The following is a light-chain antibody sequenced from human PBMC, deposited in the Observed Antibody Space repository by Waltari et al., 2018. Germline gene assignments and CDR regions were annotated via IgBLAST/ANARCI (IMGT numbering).Light chain of an antibody. Sequence: QSVLTQPPSVSGAPGQRVTVSCPGSTSNTGAGDAFQWYQQFPGRAPKLVIYANTYRPSGVPDRFSATKSGSSASLAITGLQAEDEADYYCQSYDKILSAWVFGGGTKLTVL. CDR2: ANT. J-gene: IGLJ3*02. CDR3: QSYDKILSAWV. CDR1: TSNTGAGDA. V-gene: IGLV1-40*01.